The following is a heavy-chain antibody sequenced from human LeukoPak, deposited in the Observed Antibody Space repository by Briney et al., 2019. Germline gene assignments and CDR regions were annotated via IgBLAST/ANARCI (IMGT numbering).Heavy chain of an antibody. V-gene: IGHV3-30*18. D-gene: IGHD3-3*01. CDR1: GGSFSGYY. Sequence: LSLTCAVYGGSFSGYYWSWIRQAPGKGLEWVAVISYDGSNKYYADSVKGRFTISRDNSKNTLYLQMNSLRAEDTAVYYCAKPGYYDFWSGEPGNDAFDIWGQGTMVTVSS. CDR2: ISYDGSNK. J-gene: IGHJ3*02. CDR3: AKPGYYDFWSGEPGNDAFDI.